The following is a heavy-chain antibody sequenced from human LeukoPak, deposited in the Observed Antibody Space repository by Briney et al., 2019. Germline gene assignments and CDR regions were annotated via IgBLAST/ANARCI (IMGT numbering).Heavy chain of an antibody. V-gene: IGHV4-59*01. Sequence: PSETLSLTRTVSGGSIRDYYWSWIRQPPGKGLEWIGYTHYSGTTNYNPSLKSRVTMSVDMSKNQFSLKLSSVSAADTAVYYCASPHGGSAGYWGQGTLVTVSS. CDR2: THYSGTT. J-gene: IGHJ4*02. CDR3: ASPHGGSAGY. CDR1: GGSIRDYY. D-gene: IGHD2-15*01.